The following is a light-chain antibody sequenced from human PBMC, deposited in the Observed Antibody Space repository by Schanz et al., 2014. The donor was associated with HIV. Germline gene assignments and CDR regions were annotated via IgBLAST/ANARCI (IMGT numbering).Light chain of an antibody. CDR1: RSVNNY. Sequence: EVILTQSPATLSLSPGERATLSCRASRSVNNYLAWYQQRAGQAPRLLIYDTSNRATGIPARFSGSGSGTDFTLTISSLEPEDFAVYYCQQRTNWPITFGQGTRLEIK. V-gene: IGKV3-11*01. CDR3: QQRTNWPIT. J-gene: IGKJ5*01. CDR2: DTS.